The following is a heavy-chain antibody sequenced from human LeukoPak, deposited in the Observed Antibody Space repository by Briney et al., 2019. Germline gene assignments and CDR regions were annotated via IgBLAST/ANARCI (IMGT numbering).Heavy chain of an antibody. D-gene: IGHD3-9*01. Sequence: GGSLRLSCAASGFTFSSYSMNWVRQAPGKGLEWVSSISSSSSYIYYADSVKGRFTISRDNAKNSLYLQMNSLRAEDTAVYYCARSGIFVGYDILTGYPDHDAFDIWGQGTMVTVSS. CDR1: GFTFSSYS. CDR2: ISSSSSYI. V-gene: IGHV3-21*01. CDR3: ARSGIFVGYDILTGYPDHDAFDI. J-gene: IGHJ3*02.